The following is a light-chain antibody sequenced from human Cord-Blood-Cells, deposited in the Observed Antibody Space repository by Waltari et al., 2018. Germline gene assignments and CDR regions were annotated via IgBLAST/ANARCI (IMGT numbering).Light chain of an antibody. Sequence: DIQMTQSPSTLSASVGDRVTITCRASQSISSWLAWYQQKPGKAPKLLIYKASSLEIGVPSRFSGSVSGTEFTLTISSLQPDDFATYYCQQYNSYSRTFGQGTKVEIK. CDR1: QSISSW. V-gene: IGKV1-5*03. J-gene: IGKJ1*01. CDR3: QQYNSYSRT. CDR2: KAS.